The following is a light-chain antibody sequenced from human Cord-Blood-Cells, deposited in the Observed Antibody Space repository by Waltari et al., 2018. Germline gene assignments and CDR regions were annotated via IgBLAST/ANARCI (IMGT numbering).Light chain of an antibody. CDR1: SGSIASNY. Sequence: NFMLTQPHSVSESPGKTVTISCTRSSGSIASNYVQWYQQRPGSSPTTVIYEDNQRPSGVPVRSSGSIDSSSNSAALTISGLKTEDEADYYCQSYDSSNQVFGGGTKLTVL. CDR2: EDN. J-gene: IGLJ2*01. CDR3: QSYDSSNQV. V-gene: IGLV6-57*01.